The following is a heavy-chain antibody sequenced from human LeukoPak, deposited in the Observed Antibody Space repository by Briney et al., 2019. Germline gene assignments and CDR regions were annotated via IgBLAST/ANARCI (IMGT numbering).Heavy chain of an antibody. CDR2: INHSGST. CDR1: GGPFSGYY. Sequence: SETLSLTCAVYGGPFSGYYWSWIRQPPGKGLEWIGEINHSGSTNYNPSLKSRVTISVDTSKNQFSLKLSSVTAADTAVYYCARVGYCGGDCYPFDYWGQGTLTTISS. J-gene: IGHJ4*02. D-gene: IGHD2-21*02. V-gene: IGHV4-34*01. CDR3: ARVGYCGGDCYPFDY.